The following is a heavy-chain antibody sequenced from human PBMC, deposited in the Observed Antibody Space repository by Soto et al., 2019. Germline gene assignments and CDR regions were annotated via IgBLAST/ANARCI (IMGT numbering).Heavy chain of an antibody. D-gene: IGHD5-12*01. J-gene: IGHJ4*02. V-gene: IGHV4-4*07. CDR3: AREGSYSAYNFAHGIQLWSFDF. Sequence: PSETLSRTCTVSGGSINTFYWSWVRQPAGKGLAWIGRIFSSGSTSFNPSLESRVAMSVDTSKHHFPLNLSSVTAADMAVYYCAREGSYSAYNFAHGIQLWSFDFWGQG. CDR2: IFSSGST. CDR1: GGSINTFY.